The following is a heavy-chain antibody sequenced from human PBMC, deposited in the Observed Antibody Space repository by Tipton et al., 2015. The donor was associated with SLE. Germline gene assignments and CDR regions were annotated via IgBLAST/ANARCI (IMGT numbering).Heavy chain of an antibody. CDR1: GFTFSSYW. J-gene: IGHJ2*01. D-gene: IGHD3-10*01. CDR2: ITSDGTGT. CDR3: ARVDVGYDSISGNYDWTLDP. V-gene: IGHV3-74*01. Sequence: SLRLSCTTSGFTFSSYWMHWVRQAPGRGLMWVSRITSDGTGTDYADSVKGRLTISRANAKSSLFLQLNSLRVDDTAIYYCARVDVGYDSISGNYDWTLDPWGRGTLVTVSS.